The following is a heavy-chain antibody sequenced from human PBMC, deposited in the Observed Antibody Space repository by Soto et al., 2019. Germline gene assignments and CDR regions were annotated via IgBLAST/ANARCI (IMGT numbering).Heavy chain of an antibody. CDR2: IYSGGAT. CDR3: AIDGTYKSV. CDR1: GFTVSNNY. Sequence: EVQLVESGGGLVQPGGSLRLSCAASGFTVSNNYMRWVRQAPGKGLEWVSLIYSGGATYYADSVKGRFTNSRDNSKATMYLEMNSLTAEDTAVFYCAIDGTYKSVGGQGIRVSVSS. D-gene: IGHD1-1*01. V-gene: IGHV3-66*01. J-gene: IGHJ4*02.